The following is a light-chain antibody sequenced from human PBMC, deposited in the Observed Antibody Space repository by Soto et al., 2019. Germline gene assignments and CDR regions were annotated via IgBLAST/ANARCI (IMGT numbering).Light chain of an antibody. CDR2: EVS. CDR1: SSDVGGYHY. Sequence: QSVLTQPPSASGSPGQSVTISCTGTSSDVGGYHYVSWYQQHPGKAPKLMIYEVSKRPSGVPDRFSGSKSGNTASLTVSGLQAEDEADYYCISYAGSNNFVFGTGTKLTLL. V-gene: IGLV2-8*01. J-gene: IGLJ1*01. CDR3: ISYAGSNNFV.